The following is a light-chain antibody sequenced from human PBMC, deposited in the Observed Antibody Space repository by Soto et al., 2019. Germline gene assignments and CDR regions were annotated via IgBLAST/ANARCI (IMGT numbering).Light chain of an antibody. CDR3: QQNNSYPLFT. CDR1: PGISSY. J-gene: IGKJ3*01. V-gene: IGKV1-9*01. CDR2: AAS. Sequence: IQLTQSPSSLSASVGDRVTITCRASPGISSYLAWYQQKPGKAPKLLIYAASTLQSGVPSRFSGSGCGTDLPVTIISRQPEDCATYYCQQNNSYPLFTCGHGTKVDIK.